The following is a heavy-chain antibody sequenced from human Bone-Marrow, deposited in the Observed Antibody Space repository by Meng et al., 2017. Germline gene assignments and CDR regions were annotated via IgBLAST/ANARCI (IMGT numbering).Heavy chain of an antibody. V-gene: IGHV3-21*01. J-gene: IGHJ4*02. CDR2: ISSSSSYI. CDR3: ARDTQLELAYYFDY. CDR1: GFTFSSYS. D-gene: IGHD1-1*01. Sequence: GESLKISCAASGFTFSSYSMNWVRQAPGKGLEWVSSISSSSSYIYYADSVKGRFTISRDNAKNSLYLQMNSLRAEDTAVYYCARDTQLELAYYFDYWGQGTPVTVSS.